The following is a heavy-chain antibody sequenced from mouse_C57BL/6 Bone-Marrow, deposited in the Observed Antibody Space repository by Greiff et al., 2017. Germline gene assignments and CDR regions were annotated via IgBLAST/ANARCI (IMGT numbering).Heavy chain of an antibody. CDR3: AYDYDEDYAMDY. CDR1: GFSLTSYG. J-gene: IGHJ4*01. D-gene: IGHD2-4*01. CDR2: LWSGGST. Sequence: QVQLQQSGPGLVQPSQSLSITCTVPGFSLTSYGVPWVRQSPGKGLEWLGVLWSGGSTDYNAAFISRLSISKDNSKSQVFFKMNSLQADDTAIYYCAYDYDEDYAMDYWGQGTSVTVSS. V-gene: IGHV2-2*01.